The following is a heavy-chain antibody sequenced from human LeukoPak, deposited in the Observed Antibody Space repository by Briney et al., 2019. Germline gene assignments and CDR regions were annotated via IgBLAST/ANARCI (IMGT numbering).Heavy chain of an antibody. CDR3: ARVAIVVVSSDDAFDI. CDR1: GDSVSSNSGG. V-gene: IGHV6-1*01. Sequence: SQTLSLTCAIFGDSVSSNSGGWNWIRQSPSRGLEWLGRTYYRSKWYNDYAVSVKSRITINPDTSKNQFSLQLNSVTPEDTAVYYCARVAIVVVSSDDAFDIWGQGTMVTVSS. CDR2: TYYRSKWYN. D-gene: IGHD3-22*01. J-gene: IGHJ3*02.